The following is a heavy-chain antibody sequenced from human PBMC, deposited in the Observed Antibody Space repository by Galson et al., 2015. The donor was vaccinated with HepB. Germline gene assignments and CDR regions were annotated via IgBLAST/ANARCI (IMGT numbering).Heavy chain of an antibody. CDR3: ARHGPYCGGDCYSEPDY. CDR2: IYPGDSDT. CDR1: GSSFTSYW. D-gene: IGHD2-21*02. J-gene: IGHJ4*02. V-gene: IGHV5-51*01. Sequence: QSGAEVKKPGESLKISCKGSGSSFTSYWIGWVRQMPGKGLEWMGIIYPGDSDTRYSPSFQGQVTISADKSISTAYLQWSSLKASDTAMYYCARHGPYCGGDCYSEPDYWGQGTLVTVSS.